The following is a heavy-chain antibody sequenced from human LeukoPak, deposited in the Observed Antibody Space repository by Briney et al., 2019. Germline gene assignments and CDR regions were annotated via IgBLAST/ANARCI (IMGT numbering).Heavy chain of an antibody. CDR2: IYYSGST. CDR3: AREEVAGTGWFDP. D-gene: IGHD6-19*01. CDR1: GDSISSTNYY. V-gene: IGHV4-39*07. Sequence: PSETLSLTCIVSGDSISSTNYYWGWIRQPPGKGLEWIGSIYYSGSTSDHPSLKSRVTISVDTSKNQFSLKLSSVTAADTAVYYCAREEVAGTGWFDPWGQGTLVTVSS. J-gene: IGHJ5*02.